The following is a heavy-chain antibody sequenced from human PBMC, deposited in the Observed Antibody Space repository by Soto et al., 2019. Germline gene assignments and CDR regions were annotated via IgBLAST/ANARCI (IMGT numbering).Heavy chain of an antibody. J-gene: IGHJ5*02. CDR2: IIPIFGTA. V-gene: IGHV1-69*12. CDR1: GGTFSSYA. D-gene: IGHD3-22*01. CDR3: AREPNSSGFGRFDP. Sequence: QVQLVQSGAEVKKPGSSVKVSCKASGGTFSSYAISWVRQAPGQGLEWMGGIIPIFGTANYAQKFQGRVTITADESTSTAYRELSGLRSEDTAVYYCAREPNSSGFGRFDPWGQGTLVTVSS.